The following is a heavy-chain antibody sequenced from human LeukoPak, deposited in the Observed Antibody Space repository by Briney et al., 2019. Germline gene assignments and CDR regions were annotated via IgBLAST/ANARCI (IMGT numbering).Heavy chain of an antibody. J-gene: IGHJ4*02. D-gene: IGHD1-26*01. Sequence: AETLSLTCTVSGGSISSYYWSWIRQPAGKGLEWIGRIYTSGSTNYNASLKSRVSMSVDTSKNQFSLKLSSVTAADTAVFYCARENSGSYREFDYWGQGTLVTVSS. CDR3: ARENSGSYREFDY. CDR1: GGSISSYY. V-gene: IGHV4-4*07. CDR2: IYTSGST.